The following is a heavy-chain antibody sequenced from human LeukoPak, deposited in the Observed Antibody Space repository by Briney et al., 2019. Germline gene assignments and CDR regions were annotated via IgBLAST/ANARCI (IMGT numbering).Heavy chain of an antibody. CDR1: GFTFDDYA. Sequence: PGGSLRLSCAASGFTFDDYAMHWVRQAPGKGLEWVSGISWNSGSIGYADSVKGRFTISRDNARNSLYLQMNSLRAEDTALYYCAKDYSSGYYYYYYMDVWGKGTTVTVSS. D-gene: IGHD3-22*01. CDR3: AKDYSSGYYYYYYMDV. CDR2: ISWNSGSI. J-gene: IGHJ6*03. V-gene: IGHV3-9*01.